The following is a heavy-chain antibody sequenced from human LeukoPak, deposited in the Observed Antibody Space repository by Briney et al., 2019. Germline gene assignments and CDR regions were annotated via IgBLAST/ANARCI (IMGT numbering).Heavy chain of an antibody. V-gene: IGHV3-23*01. CDR1: GFTFSSYA. D-gene: IGHD2-8*01. CDR3: ARDEGLNGYYYYMDG. J-gene: IGHJ6*03. Sequence: GGSLRLSCAASGFTFSSYAMIWVRQAPGKGLEWVSGISGSGGSTFYADSLKGRFTISRDNSKNTLYLQMNSLRAEDTAAYYCARDEGLNGYYYYMDGWGKGTTVTVSS. CDR2: ISGSGGST.